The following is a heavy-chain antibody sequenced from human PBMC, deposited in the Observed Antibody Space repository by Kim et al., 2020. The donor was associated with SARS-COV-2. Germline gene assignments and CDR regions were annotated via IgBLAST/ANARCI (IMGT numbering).Heavy chain of an antibody. CDR1: GFTFSSYE. V-gene: IGHV3-48*03. CDR2: ISSSGSTI. J-gene: IGHJ4*02. D-gene: IGHD4-17*01. CDR3: AELRGDYDLFSDY. Sequence: GGSLRLSCAASGFTFSSYEMNWVRQAPGKGLEWVSYISSSGSTIYYADSVKGRFTISRDNAKNSLYLQMNSLRAEDTAVYYCAELRGDYDLFSDYWGQGTLVTVSS.